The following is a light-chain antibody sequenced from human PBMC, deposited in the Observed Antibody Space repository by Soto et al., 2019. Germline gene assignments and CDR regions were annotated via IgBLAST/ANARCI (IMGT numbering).Light chain of an antibody. CDR3: HQYGSSGT. CDR2: RAS. Sequence: EIVLTQSPGTLSLSPGETATISCRASQSVPSSSICWYQQRPGQAPRLLISRASGRATGIPDRFSGSGSGTHFTLTISILEPEDFAVYYCHQYGSSGTFGQGTKVDIK. V-gene: IGKV3-20*01. CDR1: QSVPSSS. J-gene: IGKJ1*01.